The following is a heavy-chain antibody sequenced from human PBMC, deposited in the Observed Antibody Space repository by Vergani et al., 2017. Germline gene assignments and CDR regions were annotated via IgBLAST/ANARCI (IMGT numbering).Heavy chain of an antibody. Sequence: EVQLLESGGGLVQPGGSLRLSCAASGFTFSSYAMSWVRQAPGKGLEWVSAISGSGGSTYYADSVKGRFTISRDNSKNTLYLQMNSLRAEDTAVYYCARGRVDYCSSTSCYIFFDYWGQGTLVTVSS. V-gene: IGHV3-23*01. J-gene: IGHJ4*02. D-gene: IGHD2-2*02. CDR1: GFTFSSYA. CDR2: ISGSGGST. CDR3: ARGRVDYCSSTSCYIFFDY.